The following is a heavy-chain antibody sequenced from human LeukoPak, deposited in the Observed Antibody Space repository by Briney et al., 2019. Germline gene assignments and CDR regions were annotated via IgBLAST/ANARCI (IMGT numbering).Heavy chain of an antibody. J-gene: IGHJ4*02. CDR2: IYYSGST. CDR1: GGSITGYY. Sequence: IPSETLSLTCAVYGGSITGYYWGWIRQPPGKGLEWIGSIYYSGSTYYNPSLKSRVTISVDTSKNQFSLKLSSVTAADTAVYYCARYRGSYIIDYWGQGTLVTVSS. D-gene: IGHD1-26*01. CDR3: ARYRGSYIIDY. V-gene: IGHV4-39*01.